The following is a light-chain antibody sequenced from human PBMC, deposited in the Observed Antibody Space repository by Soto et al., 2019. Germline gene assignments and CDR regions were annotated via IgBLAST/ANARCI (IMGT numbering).Light chain of an antibody. CDR1: QRISSNY. J-gene: IGKJ1*01. CDR2: AAS. Sequence: EIVMTQSPGTLSLSPGERATLSCRASQRISSNYLAWYQKKPGQAHRLLIYAASSRANGIPDRVSGSGSGTDFTLTISRLEPEDISVYYCQKYVIATWTSGKGTKGEIK. V-gene: IGKV3-20*01. CDR3: QKYVIATWT.